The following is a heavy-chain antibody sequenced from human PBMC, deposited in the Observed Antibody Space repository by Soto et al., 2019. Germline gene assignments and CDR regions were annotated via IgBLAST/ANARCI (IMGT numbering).Heavy chain of an antibody. D-gene: IGHD6-19*01. CDR1: GGSISSYY. V-gene: IGHV4-59*08. Sequence: SETLSLTCIVSGGSISSYYWSWIRQPPGKGLEWIGYIYYSGSTSYIPSLKSRVTTSVDTSKNQFSLKLSSVTAADTAIYYCARRGIGVAGAFDIWGHGTMVTVSS. J-gene: IGHJ3*02. CDR3: ARRGIGVAGAFDI. CDR2: IYYSGST.